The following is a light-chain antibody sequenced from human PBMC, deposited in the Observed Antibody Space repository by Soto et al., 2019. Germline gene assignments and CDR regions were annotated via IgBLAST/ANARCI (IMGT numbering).Light chain of an antibody. Sequence: EIVLTQSPATLSLSPGERATLSCRASQSIGLAIAWYQHKPGQAPRLLIFDASQRATGIPARFRGSGSGTDFTLTISSLEPEDFAVYYCQQRRSWPPTITFGQGTRLEI. CDR3: QQRRSWPPTIT. CDR2: DAS. V-gene: IGKV3-11*01. CDR1: QSIGLA. J-gene: IGKJ5*01.